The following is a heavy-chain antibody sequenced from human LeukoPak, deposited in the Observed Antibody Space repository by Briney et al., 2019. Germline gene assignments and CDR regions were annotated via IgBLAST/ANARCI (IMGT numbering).Heavy chain of an antibody. Sequence: SETLSLTCTVSGYSISSGYYWGWIRQPPGKGLEWIGSIYHSGSTYYNPSLKSRVTISVDTSKNQFSLKLSSVTAADTAVYYCARGGGSYYYWGQGTLVTVSS. J-gene: IGHJ4*02. CDR1: GYSISSGYY. CDR2: IYHSGST. D-gene: IGHD1-26*01. V-gene: IGHV4-38-2*02. CDR3: ARGGGSYYY.